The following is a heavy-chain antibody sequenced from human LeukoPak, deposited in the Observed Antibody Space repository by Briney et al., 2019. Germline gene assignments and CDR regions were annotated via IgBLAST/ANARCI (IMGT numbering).Heavy chain of an antibody. CDR1: GFTFSDHF. CDR2: IKNKAQSYTT. Sequence: GGSLRLSRAGSGFTFSDHFIGWVRQAPGKGVEWVGRIKNKAQSYTTEYAASVKGRFTISRDDSKNSLFLQMNGLKTEDTAVYYCVSDSSGSLYWGQGTLVTVSS. D-gene: IGHD6-19*01. V-gene: IGHV3-72*01. CDR3: VSDSSGSLY. J-gene: IGHJ4*02.